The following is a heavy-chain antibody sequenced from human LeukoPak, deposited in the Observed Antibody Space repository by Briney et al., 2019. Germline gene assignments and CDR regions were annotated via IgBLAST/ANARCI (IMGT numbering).Heavy chain of an antibody. CDR1: SFTLSISC. V-gene: IGHV3-74*01. J-gene: IGHJ4*02. CDR3: VKVRGRARVGYFDY. CDR2: INKDGSVT. Sequence: GRSLRPSYPPASFTLSISCTHSARQAPGKGLVWVSRINKDGSVTDYAESVKGRFSISRDNAKNTLYLQMNSMRVEDTAIYYCVKVRGRARVGYFDYWGRGTLVTVSS. D-gene: IGHD1-26*01.